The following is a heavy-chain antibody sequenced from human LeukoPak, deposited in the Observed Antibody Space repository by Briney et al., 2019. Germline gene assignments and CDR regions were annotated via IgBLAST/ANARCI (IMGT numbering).Heavy chain of an antibody. Sequence: PGWSLRLSCAASGFTFRSFAMHWVRQAPGKGLEWVSVISYDGTIEHYADSVKGRFTVSRDNAKSTLYLQMNSLRAEDTAVYYCARDRYDYGDYVPVYWGQGTLVTVSS. V-gene: IGHV3-30*04. CDR1: GFTFRSFA. CDR3: ARDRYDYGDYVPVY. CDR2: ISYDGTIE. D-gene: IGHD4-17*01. J-gene: IGHJ4*02.